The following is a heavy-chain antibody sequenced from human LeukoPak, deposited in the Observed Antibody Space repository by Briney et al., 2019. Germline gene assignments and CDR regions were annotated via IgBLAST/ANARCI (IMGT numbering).Heavy chain of an antibody. J-gene: IGHJ4*02. D-gene: IGHD2-2*01. CDR2: INDDSSDI. Sequence: PAGSLRLSCAASGFPFSLYAMNWVRQAPGKGLEWVSYINDDSSDIHYADSVKGRFSISRDNARNTLYLQLSSLRAEDTAVYYCARDTFQPGLIDSWGQGTLVTVSS. CDR3: ARDTFQPGLIDS. V-gene: IGHV3-21*05. CDR1: GFPFSLYA.